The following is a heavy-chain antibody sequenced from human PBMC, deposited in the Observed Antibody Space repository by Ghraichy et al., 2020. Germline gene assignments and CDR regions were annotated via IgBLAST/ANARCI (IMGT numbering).Heavy chain of an antibody. V-gene: IGHV4-34*01. D-gene: IGHD6-13*01. CDR2: INHSGST. Sequence: ESLNISCAVYGGSFSDYNWSWIRQPPGKGLEWIGEINHSGSTNYNPSLKSRVTISVDTSKNQFSLKLSSVTAADTAVYYCASEADRAVPGPSYWGQGTLVTVSS. CDR3: ASEADRAVPGPSY. CDR1: GGSFSDYN. J-gene: IGHJ4*02.